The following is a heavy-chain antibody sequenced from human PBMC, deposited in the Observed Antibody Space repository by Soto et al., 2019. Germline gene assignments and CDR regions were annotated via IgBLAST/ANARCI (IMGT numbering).Heavy chain of an antibody. V-gene: IGHV1-18*01. CDR1: GYTFSNYG. J-gene: IGHJ6*02. Sequence: ASVKVSCKTSGYTFSNYGINWVRQAAGQGLEWMGWISGYNGNTNYAQTVQGRVTMTTGTSTGTVYMELRSLKSDDTAIYYCSRFIMVGGWFDPNYYHGMDVWGQGTTVTVSS. CDR2: ISGYNGNT. CDR3: SRFIMVGGWFDPNYYHGMDV. D-gene: IGHD6-19*01.